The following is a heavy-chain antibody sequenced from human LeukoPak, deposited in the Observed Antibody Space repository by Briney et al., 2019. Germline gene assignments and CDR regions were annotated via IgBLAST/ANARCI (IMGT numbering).Heavy chain of an antibody. Sequence: ASVKVSCKASGYTFTSYAMHWVRQAPGQRLEWMGWINAGNGNTKYSQKFQGRVTITRDTSASTAYMELSSLRSEDTAVYYCARGRAAAGNSWFDPWGLGTLVTVSS. CDR1: GYTFTSYA. D-gene: IGHD6-13*01. CDR3: ARGRAAAGNSWFDP. V-gene: IGHV1-3*01. CDR2: INAGNGNT. J-gene: IGHJ5*02.